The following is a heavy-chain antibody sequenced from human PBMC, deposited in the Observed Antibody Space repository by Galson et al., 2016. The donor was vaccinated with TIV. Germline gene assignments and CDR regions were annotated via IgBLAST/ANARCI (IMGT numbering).Heavy chain of an antibody. J-gene: IGHJ4*02. CDR2: VSYDGRTK. V-gene: IGHV3-30-3*01. CDR3: ARERTSVVGRSLDN. Sequence: SLRLSCAASGFTFSSYAMHWVRQAPGKGLEWVAIVSYDGRTKDDSDSVRGRFTISRDNSKNTLYLQMNGLRREDTGIYYCARERTSVVGRSLDNWGQGTLVIVS. CDR1: GFTFSSYA. D-gene: IGHD2-15*01.